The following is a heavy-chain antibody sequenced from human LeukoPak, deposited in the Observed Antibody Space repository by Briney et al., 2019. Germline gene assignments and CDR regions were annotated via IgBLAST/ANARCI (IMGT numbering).Heavy chain of an antibody. J-gene: IGHJ3*02. D-gene: IGHD3-10*01. Sequence: SETLSLTCTVSSGSVSSGSYYWSWIRQPPGKGLEWIGYIYYRGKTNYNPSLKSRVTISVDTSKNQFSLKLSSVTAADTAVYYCARSDYYGSGSHTVFDAFDIWGQGTRVTVSS. CDR2: IYYRGKT. CDR1: SGSVSSGSYY. CDR3: ARSDYYGSGSHTVFDAFDI. V-gene: IGHV4-61*01.